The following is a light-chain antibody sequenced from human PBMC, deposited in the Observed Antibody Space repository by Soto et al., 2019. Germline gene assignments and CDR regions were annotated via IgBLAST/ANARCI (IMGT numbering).Light chain of an antibody. CDR1: QGISSL. CDR2: AAS. V-gene: IGKV1-12*01. J-gene: IGKJ3*01. Sequence: DLQMTQSPSSVSASVGDRVTITCRASQGISSLLAWYQQKPGKAPKLLIYAASTLQSGVPSRFSGSGSGTDFTLTISSLQPEDFATYYCQQADTFPRVSFGPGTKVDVK. CDR3: QQADTFPRVS.